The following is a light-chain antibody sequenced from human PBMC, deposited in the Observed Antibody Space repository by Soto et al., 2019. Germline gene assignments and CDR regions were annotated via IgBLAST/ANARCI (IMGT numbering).Light chain of an antibody. CDR2: KAS. J-gene: IGKJ5*01. CDR1: QTISSW. V-gene: IGKV1-5*03. Sequence: DIQMTQSPSTLSGSVGDRVTITCRASQTISSWLAWYQQKPGKAPKLLIYKASTLKSGVPSRFSGSGSGTEFTLTISSLQPDDFATYYCQHFRSLPITFGQGTRLEIK. CDR3: QHFRSLPIT.